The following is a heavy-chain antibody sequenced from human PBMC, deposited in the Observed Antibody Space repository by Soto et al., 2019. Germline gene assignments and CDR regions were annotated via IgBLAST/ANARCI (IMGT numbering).Heavy chain of an antibody. J-gene: IGHJ3*02. CDR3: TAPYYDSSGYYWHDAFDI. V-gene: IGHV1-18*04. CDR1: GYTFTSYG. Sequence: QVQLVQSGAEVKKPGASVKVSCKASGYTFTSYGISWVRQAPGQGLEWMGWISAYNGNTNYAQKLQGRVTMTTDTSTSTSYMELRSLRSDDTAVYYCTAPYYDSSGYYWHDAFDIWGQGTMVTVSS. CDR2: ISAYNGNT. D-gene: IGHD3-22*01.